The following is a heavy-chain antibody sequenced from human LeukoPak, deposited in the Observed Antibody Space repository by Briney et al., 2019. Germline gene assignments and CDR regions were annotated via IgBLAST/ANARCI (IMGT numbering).Heavy chain of an antibody. CDR2: INNDGSST. CDR3: AGGSGSHRGYFDY. J-gene: IGHJ4*02. Sequence: GGSLRLSCAASGFTFSSYWMHWVRQAPGKGLVWVSRINNDGSSTSYADSVKGRFTISRDNAKNTLYLQINSLRAEDTAVYYCAGGSGSHRGYFDYWGQGTLVTVSS. V-gene: IGHV3-74*01. D-gene: IGHD3-10*01. CDR1: GFTFSSYW.